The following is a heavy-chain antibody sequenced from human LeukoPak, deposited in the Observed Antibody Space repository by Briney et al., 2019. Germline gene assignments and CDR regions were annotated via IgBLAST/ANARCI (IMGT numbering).Heavy chain of an antibody. D-gene: IGHD6-13*01. CDR3: ARIAAAGRAFDY. CDR1: GGPISSSSYY. V-gene: IGHV4-39*07. J-gene: IGHJ4*02. CDR2: IYYSGST. Sequence: PSETLSLTCTVSGGPISSSSYYWGWIRQPPGKGLEWIGSIYYSGSTYYNPSLKSRVTISVDTSKNQFSLKLSSVTAADTAVYYCARIAAAGRAFDYWGQGTLVTVSS.